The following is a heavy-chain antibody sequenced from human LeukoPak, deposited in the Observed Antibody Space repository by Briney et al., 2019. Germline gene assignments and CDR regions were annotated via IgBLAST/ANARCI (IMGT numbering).Heavy chain of an antibody. CDR1: GGSISSGSYS. J-gene: IGHJ3*02. Sequence: SETLSLTCAVSGGSISSGSYSWSWIRQPPGKGLEWIGYIYHSGSTYYNPSLKSRVTISVDRSKNQFSLNLSSVTAADTAVYYCARDHSSGWYRGAFDIWGQGTRLTVSS. CDR3: ARDHSSGWYRGAFDI. D-gene: IGHD6-19*01. CDR2: IYHSGST. V-gene: IGHV4-30-2*01.